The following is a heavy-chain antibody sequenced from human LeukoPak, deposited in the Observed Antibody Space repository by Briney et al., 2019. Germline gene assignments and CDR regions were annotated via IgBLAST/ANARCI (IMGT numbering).Heavy chain of an antibody. CDR1: GRSMTSYY. Sequence: SETLSLTCTVSGRSMTSYYWSWIRHPAGKGMEYIGRIYTSGDTNYNASLKSRVTMSVDTSKNHFSLKLSSVTAADTAVYYCARSISWYSYFDYWGQGTLVTVSS. D-gene: IGHD6-13*01. CDR3: ARSISWYSYFDY. CDR2: IYTSGDT. J-gene: IGHJ4*02. V-gene: IGHV4-4*07.